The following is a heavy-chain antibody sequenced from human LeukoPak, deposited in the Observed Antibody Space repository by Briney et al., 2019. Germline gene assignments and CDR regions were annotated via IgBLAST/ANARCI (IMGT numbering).Heavy chain of an antibody. V-gene: IGHV3-30*18. CDR3: AKSHPPTVTTEEGEYLQH. CDR1: GFTFSSFG. J-gene: IGHJ1*01. Sequence: PGRSLRLSCAASGFTFSSFGMHWVRQAPGQGLEWVAVISFDGSNRYYADSVKGRFTIYRDNFKNTVYLQMNSLRAEETAVYYCAKSHPPTVTTEEGEYLQHWGQGTLVTVSS. CDR2: ISFDGSNR. D-gene: IGHD4-17*01.